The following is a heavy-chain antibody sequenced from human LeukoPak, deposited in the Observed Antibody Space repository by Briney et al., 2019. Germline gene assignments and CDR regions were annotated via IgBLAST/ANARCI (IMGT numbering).Heavy chain of an antibody. CDR2: ISSSGSTI. CDR1: EFTFSDYY. V-gene: IGHV3-11*01. D-gene: IGHD3-16*02. J-gene: IGHJ4*02. Sequence: GGSLRLSCAASEFTFSDYYMSWIRQAPGKGLEWVSYISSSGSTIYYADSVKGRFTISRDNAKNTLYLQMNSLRAEDTAVYYCVRDYRACFDYWGQGTLVTVSS. CDR3: VRDYRACFDY.